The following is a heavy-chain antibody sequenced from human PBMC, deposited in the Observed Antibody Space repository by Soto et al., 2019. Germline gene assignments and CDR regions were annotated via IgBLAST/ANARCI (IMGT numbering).Heavy chain of an antibody. D-gene: IGHD6-13*01. CDR1: SGSISSSNW. Sequence: QVQLQESGPGLVKPSGTLSLTCAVSSGSISSSNWWSWVRQPPGKGLEWFGEIYHSGSTNYNPSLKSRVTISVDKSKNQFSLKLSSVTAADTAVYYCARDLAPGIAAAGTGYAFDIWGQGTMVTVSS. CDR2: IYHSGST. CDR3: ARDLAPGIAAAGTGYAFDI. V-gene: IGHV4-4*02. J-gene: IGHJ3*02.